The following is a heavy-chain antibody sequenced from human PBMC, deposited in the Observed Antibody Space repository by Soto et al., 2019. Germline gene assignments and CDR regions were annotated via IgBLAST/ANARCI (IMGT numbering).Heavy chain of an antibody. CDR1: GGSFSGYY. V-gene: IGHV4-34*01. D-gene: IGHD6-13*01. J-gene: IGHJ4*02. CDR3: ASSSFRIAAADY. CDR2: INHSGST. Sequence: QVQLQQWGAGLLKPSETLSLTCAVYGGSFSGYYWSWIRQPPGKGLEWIGAINHSGSTNYNPSLKSRVTISVDTSKNQFSLKLSSVTAADTAVYYCASSSFRIAAADYWGQGTLVTVSS.